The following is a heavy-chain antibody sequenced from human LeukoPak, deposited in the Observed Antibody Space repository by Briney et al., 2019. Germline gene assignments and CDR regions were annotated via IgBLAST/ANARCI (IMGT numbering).Heavy chain of an antibody. D-gene: IGHD2-15*01. CDR2: IIAIFGTA. Sequence: SVKVSCKASGGTFSSYAISWVRQAPGQGLEWMGGIIAIFGTANYAQKFQGRVTITADESTSTAYMELSSLRSEDTAVYYCARDRQLGYCSGGSCYPTGRGMDVWGQGTTVTVSS. CDR3: ARDRQLGYCSGGSCYPTGRGMDV. CDR1: GGTFSSYA. V-gene: IGHV1-69*13. J-gene: IGHJ6*02.